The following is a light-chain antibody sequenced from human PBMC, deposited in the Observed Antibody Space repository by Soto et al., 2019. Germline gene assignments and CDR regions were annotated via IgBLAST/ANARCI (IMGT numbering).Light chain of an antibody. CDR2: TAS. CDR3: QQTYSTLNS. CDR1: QSIRTY. V-gene: IGKV1-39*01. J-gene: IGKJ2*03. Sequence: DIQVTQSPSSLSASEGDRVTITCRASQSIRTYLNWYQQRPGKPPKLLIQTASTLQSGVPSRFSGSGSGTDFTLTISSRQPEDFATYYCQQTYSTLNSFGQGTKLEIK.